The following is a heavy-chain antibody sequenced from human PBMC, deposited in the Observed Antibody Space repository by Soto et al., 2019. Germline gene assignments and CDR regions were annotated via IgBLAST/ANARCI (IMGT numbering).Heavy chain of an antibody. V-gene: IGHV1-18*04. CDR3: ARSRGSGTTGFYYFDY. CDR2: ISAYNGNT. D-gene: IGHD1-7*01. Sequence: ASVKVSCKASGYTFTSYGISWVRQAPGQGLEWMGWISAYNGNTNYAQKLQGRVTMTTDTSTSTAYMELRSLRSDDPAVYYCARSRGSGTTGFYYFDYWGQGTLVTVPQ. J-gene: IGHJ4*02. CDR1: GYTFTSYG.